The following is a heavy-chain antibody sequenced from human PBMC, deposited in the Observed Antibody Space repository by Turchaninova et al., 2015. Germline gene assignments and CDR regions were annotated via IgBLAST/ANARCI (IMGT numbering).Heavy chain of an antibody. V-gene: IGHV1-18*01. CDR3: ARGGHCTSGVCYIFEY. J-gene: IGHJ4*02. Sequence: QVQLVQSGAEVKKPGASVKVSCKASGYIFTHYGISWVRQAPGQGLEWMGWVRAYDGRTNYAQKFQGRVAMTTDASTSTGYMELRSLRSDDTAVYYCARGGHCTSGVCYIFEYWGQGTLVTVSS. CDR2: VRAYDGRT. D-gene: IGHD2-8*01. CDR1: GYIFTHYG.